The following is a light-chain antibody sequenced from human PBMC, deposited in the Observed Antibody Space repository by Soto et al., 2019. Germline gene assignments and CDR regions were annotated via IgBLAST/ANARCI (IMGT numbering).Light chain of an antibody. CDR1: QSVRSAY. CDR3: QQYGTSPYT. CDR2: GTS. Sequence: ENVLTQSPGTLSLSPGERATLSCRASQSVRSAYLAWYQQKPGQSPRLLIYGTSSRATGIPDRFSGSGSGTDFTLTMSRLEPEDFAVYLCQQYGTSPYTFGQGTKVDIK. J-gene: IGKJ2*01. V-gene: IGKV3-20*01.